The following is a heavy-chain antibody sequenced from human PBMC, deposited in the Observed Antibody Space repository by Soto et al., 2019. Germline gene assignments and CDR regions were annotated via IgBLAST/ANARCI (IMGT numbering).Heavy chain of an antibody. CDR1: GGSISSYY. Sequence: SETLSLTCAVSGGSISSYYWSWIRQPPGKGLEWIGYIYYSGSTNYNPSLKSRVTISVDTSKNQFSLKLSSVTAADTAVYYCARTIAVAAYLFDYWGQGTLVTVSS. V-gene: IGHV4-59*01. CDR3: ARTIAVAAYLFDY. J-gene: IGHJ4*02. CDR2: IYYSGST. D-gene: IGHD6-19*01.